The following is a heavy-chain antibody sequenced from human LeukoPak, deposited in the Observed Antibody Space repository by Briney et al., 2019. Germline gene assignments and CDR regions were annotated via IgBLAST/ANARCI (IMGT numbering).Heavy chain of an antibody. CDR2: LNSAGSIT. V-gene: IGHV3-74*01. J-gene: IGHJ3*02. D-gene: IGHD1-26*01. CDR3: ARGGTYSWDGLDI. CDR1: GFAFSSHW. Sequence: GGSLRLSCTASGFAFSSHWIHWVRQGPGKGLVWVSTLNSAGSITPYADSVKGRFTISRDNAKNTLYLQMNSLRAEDTAVYYCARGGTYSWDGLDIWGQGTMVTVSS.